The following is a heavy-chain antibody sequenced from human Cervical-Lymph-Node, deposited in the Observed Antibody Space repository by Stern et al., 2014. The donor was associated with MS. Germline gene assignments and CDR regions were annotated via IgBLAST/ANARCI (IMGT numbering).Heavy chain of an antibody. D-gene: IGHD3-22*01. CDR1: GFTFRHAW. CDR2: IKSKTDGGTI. J-gene: IGHJ6*02. Sequence: EMQLVESGGGLVKPGGSLRLSCAASGFTFRHAWMSWVRQAPGKGLEWVGRIKSKTDGGTIDYAAPVKGRFTISRDDSKNTLFRQMNSLRTEDTAVYYCTRLNYYDSSGSSYYYYGLDVWGQGTTVTISS. CDR3: TRLNYYDSSGSSYYYYGLDV. V-gene: IGHV3-15*01.